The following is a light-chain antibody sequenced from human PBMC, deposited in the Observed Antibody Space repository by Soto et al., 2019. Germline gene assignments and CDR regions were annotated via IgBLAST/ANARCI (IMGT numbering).Light chain of an antibody. CDR2: EVS. J-gene: IGLJ1*01. CDR3: SSYSSSTTLV. CDR1: SSDVGGYNF. Sequence: QSVLTQPASVSGSPGQSITISCTGTSSDVGGYNFVSWYQQHPGKAPKLMIYEVSYRPSGVSNRFSGSKSGNTASLTISGLQAEDEADYCCSSYSSSTTLVFGTG. V-gene: IGLV2-14*01.